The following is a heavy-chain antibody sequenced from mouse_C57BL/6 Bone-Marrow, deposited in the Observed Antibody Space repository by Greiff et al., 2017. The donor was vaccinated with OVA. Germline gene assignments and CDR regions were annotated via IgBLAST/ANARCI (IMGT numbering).Heavy chain of an antibody. D-gene: IGHD4-1*01. V-gene: IGHV5-12*01. Sequence: EVQLVESGGGLVQPGGSLKLSCAASGFTFSDYYMYWVRQTPEKRLEWVAYISNGGGSTYYPDTVKGRFTISRDNAKNTLYLQMSRLKSEDTAMYYCARQEGTTGTGFAYWGQGTLVTVSA. CDR3: ARQEGTTGTGFAY. J-gene: IGHJ3*01. CDR1: GFTFSDYY. CDR2: ISNGGGST.